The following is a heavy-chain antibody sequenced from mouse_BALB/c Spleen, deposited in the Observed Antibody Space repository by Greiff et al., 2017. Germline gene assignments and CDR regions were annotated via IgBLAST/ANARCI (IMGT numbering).Heavy chain of an antibody. J-gene: IGHJ2*01. D-gene: IGHD1-2*01. Sequence: VVETGASVKISCKASGYSFTGSYMPWVKQSHCKSLEWIGYISCYNGATSYNQKFKGKATFTVDTSSSTAYMQFNSLTSEDSAVYYCARPSSNYYGYDYFDYWGQGTTVTVSS. CDR2: ISCYNGAT. CDR3: ARPSSNYYGYDYFDY. CDR1: GYSFTGSY. V-gene: IGHV1S34*01.